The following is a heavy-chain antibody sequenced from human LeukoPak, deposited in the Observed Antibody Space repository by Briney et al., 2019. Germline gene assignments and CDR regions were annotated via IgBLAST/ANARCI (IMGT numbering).Heavy chain of an antibody. CDR2: ISGSGGST. J-gene: IGHJ4*02. D-gene: IGHD1-26*01. Sequence: GGSLRLSCAASGFTFSSYAMSWVRQAPGKGLEWVSAISGSGGSTYYADSVKGRFTISRDNSKKTLYLQMNSLRAEDTVVYYCAKDHDLSVGSHRIGYFDYWGQGTLVTVSS. V-gene: IGHV3-23*01. CDR3: AKDHDLSVGSHRIGYFDY. CDR1: GFTFSSYA.